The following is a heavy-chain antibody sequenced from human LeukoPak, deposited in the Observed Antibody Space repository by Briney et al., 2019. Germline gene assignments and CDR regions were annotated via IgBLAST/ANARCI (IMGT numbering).Heavy chain of an antibody. CDR3: ASNDCSGGSCYAY. CDR1: GGTFSSYA. J-gene: IGHJ4*02. Sequence: SVKVSCKASGGTFSSYAISWVRQAPGQGLEWMGRIIPILGIANYAQKFQGRVTITADKSTSTAYMELSSPRSEDTAVYYCASNDCSGGSCYAYWGQGTLVTVSS. D-gene: IGHD2-15*01. CDR2: IIPILGIA. V-gene: IGHV1-69*04.